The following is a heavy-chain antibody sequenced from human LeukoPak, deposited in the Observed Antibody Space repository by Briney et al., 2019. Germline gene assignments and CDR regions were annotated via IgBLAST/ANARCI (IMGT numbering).Heavy chain of an antibody. Sequence: SETLSLTCNVSGGSIRGYYWSWIRQPPGKGLEWIGYIYYSGSTNYNPSLKSRVTISVDTSKNQFSLQLNSVTPEDTAVYYCATNGGVLVSDAFDIWGQGTMVTVSS. J-gene: IGHJ3*02. CDR2: IYYSGST. V-gene: IGHV4-59*12. D-gene: IGHD2-8*02. CDR1: GGSIRGYY. CDR3: ATNGGVLVSDAFDI.